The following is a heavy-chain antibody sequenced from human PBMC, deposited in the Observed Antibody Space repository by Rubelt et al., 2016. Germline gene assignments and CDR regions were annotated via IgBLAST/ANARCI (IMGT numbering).Heavy chain of an antibody. V-gene: IGHV4-59*01. CDR3: ARVTSAGTSNYYMDV. CDR1: GASISSFY. CDR2: IYYGGST. D-gene: IGHD6-13*01. Sequence: QVQLQESGPGLVRPSETLFLTCSVSGASISSFYWSWIRLTPGKGLEWVGYIYYGGSTKHNPSLKSRATISVDTSGNQFSLKLNSITAADTAVYYCARVTSAGTSNYYMDVWGKGTTVTVSS. J-gene: IGHJ6*03.